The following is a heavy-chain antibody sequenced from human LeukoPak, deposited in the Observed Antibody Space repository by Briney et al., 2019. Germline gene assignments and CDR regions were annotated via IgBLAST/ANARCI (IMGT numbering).Heavy chain of an antibody. CDR1: GYTFTGYY. D-gene: IGHD5/OR15-5a*01. V-gene: IGHV1-2*02. Sequence: ASVKVSCKASGYTFTGYYMHWVRQAPGQGLEWMGWINPNSGGTNYAQKFQGRVTMTRDTSISTAYMELSRLRSDDTAVYYCARDAGALYSVRFDPWGQGTLVTVSS. J-gene: IGHJ5*02. CDR3: ARDAGALYSVRFDP. CDR2: INPNSGGT.